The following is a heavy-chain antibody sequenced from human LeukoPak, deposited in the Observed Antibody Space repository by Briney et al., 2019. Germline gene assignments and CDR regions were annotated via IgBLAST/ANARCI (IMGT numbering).Heavy chain of an antibody. Sequence: SETLSLTCTVSGYSISSGYYWGWIRQPPGKGLEWIGSIYHSGSTYYNPSLKSPVTISVDTSKNHFSLKLSSVTAADTAVYYCARVLGYCSGGSCYGYFDYWGQGTLVTVSS. CDR3: ARVLGYCSGGSCYGYFDY. D-gene: IGHD2-15*01. CDR2: IYHSGST. V-gene: IGHV4-38-2*02. J-gene: IGHJ4*02. CDR1: GYSISSGYY.